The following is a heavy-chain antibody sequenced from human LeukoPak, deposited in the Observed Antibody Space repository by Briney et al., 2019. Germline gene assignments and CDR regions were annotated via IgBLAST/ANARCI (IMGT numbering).Heavy chain of an antibody. Sequence: GRSLRLSCAASGFTFSSYAMHWVRQAPGKGLEWVAVISYDGSNKYHADSVKGRFTISRDNSKNTLYLQMNSLRAEDTAVYYCARERGKAVAGTMGYWGQGTLVTVPS. CDR1: GFTFSSYA. V-gene: IGHV3-30*04. D-gene: IGHD6-19*01. CDR2: ISYDGSNK. CDR3: ARERGKAVAGTMGY. J-gene: IGHJ4*02.